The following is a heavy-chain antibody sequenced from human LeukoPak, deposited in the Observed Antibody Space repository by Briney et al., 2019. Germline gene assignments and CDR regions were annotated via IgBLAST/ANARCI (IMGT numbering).Heavy chain of an antibody. CDR3: ARGGYYDSSAYYYRWFDP. CDR2: MNPNSGNT. D-gene: IGHD3-22*01. J-gene: IGHJ5*02. V-gene: IGHV1-8*01. CDR1: GYTFTSYD. Sequence: ASVKVSCKTSGYTFTSYDINWVRQATGQGLEWMGWMNPNSGNTGYAQKFQGRVTMTRNTSISTAYMELSSLRSEDTAVYYCARGGYYDSSAYYYRWFDPWGQGTLVTVSS.